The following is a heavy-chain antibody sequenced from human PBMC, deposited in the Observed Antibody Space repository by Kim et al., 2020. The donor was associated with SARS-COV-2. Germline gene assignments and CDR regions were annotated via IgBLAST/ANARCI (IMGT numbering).Heavy chain of an antibody. D-gene: IGHD3-16*01. J-gene: IGHJ5*02. CDR1: GGSISSSSYL. CDR2: VDYSGSG. V-gene: IGHV4-39*01. CDR3: ARRGTTRGDGFDP. Sequence: SETLSLTCIVSGGSISSSSYLWGWIRQPPGKGLEWIGNVDYSGSGYYNPALKSRVTISADTSKNQFSLKVTSLTGADTAVYYCARRGTTRGDGFDPWGQGTLVTVSS.